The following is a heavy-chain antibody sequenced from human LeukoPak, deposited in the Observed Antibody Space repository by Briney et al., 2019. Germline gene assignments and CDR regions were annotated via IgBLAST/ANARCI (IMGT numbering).Heavy chain of an antibody. V-gene: IGHV3-30-3*01. CDR2: ISYDGSNK. D-gene: IGHD6-19*01. CDR1: GFTFSSYA. Sequence: GGSLRLSCAASGFTFSSYAMHWVRQAPGKGLEWVAVISYDGSNKYYADSVKGRFTISRDNSKNTLYLQMNSLRAEDTAVYYCARVGFTGVADNQYFQHWGQGTLVTVSS. J-gene: IGHJ1*01. CDR3: ARVGFTGVADNQYFQH.